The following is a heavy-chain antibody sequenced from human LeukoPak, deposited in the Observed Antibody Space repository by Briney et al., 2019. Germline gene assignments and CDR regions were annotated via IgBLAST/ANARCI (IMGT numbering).Heavy chain of an antibody. CDR3: ARDRLGGKVFDY. CDR1: GGSISSGGYY. CDR2: IYYSGST. V-gene: IGHV4-31*03. Sequence: PSETLSLTCTVSGGSISSGGYYWSWIRQHPGKGLEWIGYIYYSGSTYYNPSLKSRVTISVDTSKNQFSLKLSSVTAADTAVYYCARDRLGGKVFDYWGQGTLVTVSS. D-gene: IGHD4-23*01. J-gene: IGHJ4*02.